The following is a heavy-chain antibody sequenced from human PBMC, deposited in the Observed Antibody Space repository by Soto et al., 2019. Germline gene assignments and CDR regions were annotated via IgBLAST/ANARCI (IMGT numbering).Heavy chain of an antibody. J-gene: IGHJ6*03. CDR1: GFTFSSYG. D-gene: IGHD4-4*01. CDR3: AREAWLTVTQPPYYYYYYMDV. CDR2: IWYDGSNK. Sequence: QVQLVESGGGVVQPGRSLRLSCAASGFTFSSYGMHWVRQAPGKGLEWVAVIWYDGSNKYYADSVKGRFTISRDNSKNTLYLQMNSLRAEDTAVYYCAREAWLTVTQPPYYYYYYMDVWGKGTTVTVSS. V-gene: IGHV3-33*01.